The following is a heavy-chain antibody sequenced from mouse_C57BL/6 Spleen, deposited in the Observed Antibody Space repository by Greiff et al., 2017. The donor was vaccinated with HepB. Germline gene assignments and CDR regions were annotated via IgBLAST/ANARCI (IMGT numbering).Heavy chain of an antibody. J-gene: IGHJ3*01. D-gene: IGHD2-4*01. Sequence: VQLKESGPGLVKPSQSLSLTCSVTGYSITSGYYWNWIRQFPGNKLEWMGYISYDGSNNYNPSLKNRISITRDTSKNQFFLKLNSVTTEDTATYYCANICYDYDGFAYWGQGTLVTVSA. V-gene: IGHV3-6*01. CDR3: ANICYDYDGFAY. CDR2: ISYDGSN. CDR1: GYSITSGYY.